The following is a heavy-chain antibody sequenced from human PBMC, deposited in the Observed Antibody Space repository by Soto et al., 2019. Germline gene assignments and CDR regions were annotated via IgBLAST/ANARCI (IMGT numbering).Heavy chain of an antibody. CDR2: ISDDGSKK. V-gene: IGHV3-30*18. Sequence: QVQLVESGGGVVQPGRSLRLSCAASGFTFSSYYMHWVRQAPGKGLAWVALISDDGSKKQCADSVKGRFTISRDNSQNTLYLQMDSLRAEDTAVYYCVKVLDWAWDYWGQGILVTVSS. CDR3: VKVLDWAWDY. CDR1: GFTFSSYY. J-gene: IGHJ4*02. D-gene: IGHD3-9*01.